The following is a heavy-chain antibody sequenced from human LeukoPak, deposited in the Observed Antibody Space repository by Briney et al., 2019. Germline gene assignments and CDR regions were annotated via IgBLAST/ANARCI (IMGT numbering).Heavy chain of an antibody. CDR1: GDSMSTNNYH. Sequence: PSETLSLTCSVSGDSMSTNNYHWGWIRQPPGKGLEWIGSISYRGTTYYNPSLKSRVTISVDTSENLFSLKVNYVTAADTAVYYCARRAAVGKNWIDPWGQGTLVTVSS. D-gene: IGHD6-13*01. CDR2: ISYRGTT. CDR3: ARRAAVGKNWIDP. J-gene: IGHJ5*02. V-gene: IGHV4-39*01.